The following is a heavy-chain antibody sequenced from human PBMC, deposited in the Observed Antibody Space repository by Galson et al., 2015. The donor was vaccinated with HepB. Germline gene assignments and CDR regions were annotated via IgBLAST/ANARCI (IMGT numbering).Heavy chain of an antibody. D-gene: IGHD6-13*01. J-gene: IGHJ1*01. Sequence: SCAASGFTFSSYAMHWVRQAPGKGLEWVAVISYDGSNKYYADSVKGRFTISRDNSKNTLYLQMNSLRAEDTAVYYCASAYSSSWYFVWGQGTLVTVSS. CDR1: GFTFSSYA. V-gene: IGHV3-30*14. CDR2: ISYDGSNK. CDR3: ASAYSSSWYFV.